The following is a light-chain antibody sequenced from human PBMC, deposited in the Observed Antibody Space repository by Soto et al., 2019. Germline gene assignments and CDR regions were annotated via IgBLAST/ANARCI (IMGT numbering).Light chain of an antibody. CDR1: QSIGTD. Sequence: DIQMTQSPSSLSASVGDRVTITCRASQSIGTDLNWYQQKPGKAPKLLISAASSLQSGVPSRFSGSGSGTDFTLTISSLQREDFATYYCQQSYSTPRTFGQGTKVEIK. CDR3: QQSYSTPRT. J-gene: IGKJ1*01. CDR2: AAS. V-gene: IGKV1-39*01.